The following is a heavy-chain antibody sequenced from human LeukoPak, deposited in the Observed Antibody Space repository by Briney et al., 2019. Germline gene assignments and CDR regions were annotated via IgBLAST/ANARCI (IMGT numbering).Heavy chain of an antibody. Sequence: KPSETLSLTCTASGGSISSSDYYWGWIRQSPGKGLEWIGRISYSGSTYYNPSLKSRVTISVDTSKNHFSLRLSSVTAADTAVYYCARLTHSYYSDTSGYYPYYYMDVWGKGTTVTVSS. D-gene: IGHD3-22*01. CDR1: GGSISSSDYY. CDR2: ISYSGST. J-gene: IGHJ6*03. CDR3: ARLTHSYYSDTSGYYPYYYMDV. V-gene: IGHV4-39*02.